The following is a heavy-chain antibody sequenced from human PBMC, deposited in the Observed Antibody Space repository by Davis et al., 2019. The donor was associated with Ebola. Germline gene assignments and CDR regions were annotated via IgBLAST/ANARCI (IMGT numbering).Heavy chain of an antibody. CDR2: ISGSGGST. CDR1: GFTFSSYA. J-gene: IGHJ6*02. Sequence: GGSLRLSCAASGFTFSSYAMSWVRQAPGKGLEWVSAISGSGGSTYYADSVKGRFTISRDNSKNSLYLQMNSLRAENTAVYYCAREPKGYCISTSCYGDYGMDVWGQGTTVTVSS. D-gene: IGHD2-2*01. CDR3: AREPKGYCISTSCYGDYGMDV. V-gene: IGHV3-23*01.